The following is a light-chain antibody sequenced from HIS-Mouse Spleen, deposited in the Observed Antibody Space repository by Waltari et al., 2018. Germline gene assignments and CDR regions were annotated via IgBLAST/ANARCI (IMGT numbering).Light chain of an antibody. CDR1: QSVSSY. CDR3: QQRSNWPPVT. CDR2: DAS. V-gene: IGKV3-11*01. J-gene: IGKJ4*01. Sequence: EIVLTQSPATLPLSPGERATTPCMASQSVSSYLAWYQQKPGQAPRLLIYDASNRATGIPARFSGSGSGTDFTLTISSLEPEDFAVYYCQQRSNWPPVTFGGGTKVEIK.